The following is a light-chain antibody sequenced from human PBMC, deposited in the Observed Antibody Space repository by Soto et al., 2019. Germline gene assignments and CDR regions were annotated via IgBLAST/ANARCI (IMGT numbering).Light chain of an antibody. CDR1: QSVDSY. V-gene: IGKV3-11*01. J-gene: IGKJ5*01. CDR3: QQYGTSPIT. Sequence: IVLTQSPATLSLSPGKRATLSCRASQSVDSYLAWYQQKPGQAPRLLIYDVSNRATGIPARFSGSGSGTEFTLTISSLQSEDFAVYYCQQYGTSPITFGQGTRLEI. CDR2: DVS.